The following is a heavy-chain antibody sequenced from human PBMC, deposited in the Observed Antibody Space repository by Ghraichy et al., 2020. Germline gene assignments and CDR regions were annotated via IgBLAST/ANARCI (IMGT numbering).Heavy chain of an antibody. CDR1: GYTFNTYG. CDR2: ITVYNGNA. CDR3: ARGQSSGWGQFWFDS. V-gene: IGHV1-18*01. J-gene: IGHJ5*01. Sequence: ASVKVSCKASGYTFNTYGVSWVRQAPGQGLEWMGWITVYNGNAQYAQKFQGRVTMTADTSTSTAYMELRSPRSDDTAFYYCARGQSSGWGQFWFDSWGQGTLVTVSS. D-gene: IGHD6-19*01.